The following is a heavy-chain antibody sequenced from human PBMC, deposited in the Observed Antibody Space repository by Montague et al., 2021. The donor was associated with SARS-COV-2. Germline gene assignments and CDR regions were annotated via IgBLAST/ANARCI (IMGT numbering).Heavy chain of an antibody. Sequence: TLSLTCAVSGDSITSGFYYWSWLRQPAGSGLEWIEHIHTSGSTNYNPSLKTRVTISLDRSKNQFSLILSSVTAADTAVYFCARDFDWQQYPSTDYFHYGMDVWGQGTTVTVSS. CDR1: GDSITSGFYY. J-gene: IGHJ6*02. CDR3: ARDFDWQQYPSTDYFHYGMDV. D-gene: IGHD3-9*01. V-gene: IGHV4-61*09. CDR2: IHTSGST.